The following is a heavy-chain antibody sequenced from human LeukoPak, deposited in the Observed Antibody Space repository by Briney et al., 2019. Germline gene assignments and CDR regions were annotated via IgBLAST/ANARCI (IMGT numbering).Heavy chain of an antibody. V-gene: IGHV4-59*08. D-gene: IGHD1-26*01. CDR3: VKSGGYGLIDY. CDR1: GGSISSYY. Sequence: SETLSLTCTVSGGSISSYYWSWIRQPPGKGLEWIGYIYYSGSTNYNPSLKSRVTISVDTSKNQFSLRLNSVTAADTAMYYCVKSGGYGLIDYWGQGTLVTVSS. CDR2: IYYSGST. J-gene: IGHJ4*02.